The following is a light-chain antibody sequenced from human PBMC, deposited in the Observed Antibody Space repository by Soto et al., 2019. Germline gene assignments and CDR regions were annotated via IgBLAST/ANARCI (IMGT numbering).Light chain of an antibody. V-gene: IGKV1-39*01. J-gene: IGKJ1*01. CDR2: AAS. CDR3: QQSYNFPRT. CDR1: QGINDH. Sequence: IQRTQWPSSLSESFGYRVTITCLTSQGINDHSNSHQITPGEAPKLLIYAASALQSGIPSRFSGSASGTQFTLTITSLQPEDFATYYCQQSYNFPRTFGQGTKVDI.